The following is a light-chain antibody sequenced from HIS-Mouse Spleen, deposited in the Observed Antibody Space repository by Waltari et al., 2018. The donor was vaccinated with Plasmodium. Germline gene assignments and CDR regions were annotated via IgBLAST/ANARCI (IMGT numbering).Light chain of an antibody. Sequence: QSALTQPASVSGSPGQSITISCTGTSSDVGGYNYVSWYQQHPGKAPKLMLYDVSNRPSGVSNLFFGSKSGNTASLTISGLQAEDEADYYCSSYTSSSTLVFGGGTKLTVL. J-gene: IGLJ2*01. CDR2: DVS. V-gene: IGLV2-14*03. CDR3: SSYTSSSTLV. CDR1: SSDVGGYNY.